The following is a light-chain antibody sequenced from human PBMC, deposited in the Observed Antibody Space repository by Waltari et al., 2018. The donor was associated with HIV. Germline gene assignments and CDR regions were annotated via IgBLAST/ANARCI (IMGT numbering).Light chain of an antibody. V-gene: IGKV3-20*01. Sequence: EIVLTQSPGTLSLSPGERATLSCRASQSVSSNYLAWYQQKPGQAPRLLIYGASSRATGIPDRFSGSGSGTAFTLTISRLEPEDFALYYCQQYGSSPGTFGQGTKVEIK. CDR1: QSVSSNY. J-gene: IGKJ1*01. CDR3: QQYGSSPGT. CDR2: GAS.